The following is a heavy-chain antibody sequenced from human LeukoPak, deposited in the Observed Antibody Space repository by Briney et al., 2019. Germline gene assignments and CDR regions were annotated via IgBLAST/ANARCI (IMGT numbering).Heavy chain of an antibody. CDR3: ASKSGSGSYYLGYFDH. CDR1: GDSVSSGSYY. CDR2: IYNSEST. Sequence: SETLSLTCTVSGDSVSSGSYYWSWIRQPPGKGLEWIGYIYNSESTNNNPFLKSRVTISVETTKNQFSLNLSSVTAADTAVYYCASKSGSGSYYLGYFDHWGQGTLVTVSS. D-gene: IGHD3-10*01. V-gene: IGHV4-61*01. J-gene: IGHJ4*02.